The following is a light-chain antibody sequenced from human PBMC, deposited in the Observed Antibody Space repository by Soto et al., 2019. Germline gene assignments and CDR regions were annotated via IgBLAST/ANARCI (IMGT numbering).Light chain of an antibody. Sequence: QSVLTQPPSASGSPGQSVTISCTGTNSDVGGYDYVSWYQQHPGKAPKLMIYEVSNRPSGVSNRFSGSKSGNTASLTISGLQAEDEADYYCSSYTSSSTGYVFGTGTKVTVL. CDR1: NSDVGGYDY. CDR3: SSYTSSSTGYV. J-gene: IGLJ1*01. CDR2: EVS. V-gene: IGLV2-14*01.